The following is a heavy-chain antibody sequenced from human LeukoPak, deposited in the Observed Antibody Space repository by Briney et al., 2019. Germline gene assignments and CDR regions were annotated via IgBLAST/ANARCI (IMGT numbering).Heavy chain of an antibody. V-gene: IGHV4-34*01. Sequence: PSETLSLTCAFYGGSFSGYYWSWIRQPPGKGLEWIGEINHSGSTNYNPSLKSRVTISVDTSKNQFSLKLSSVTAADTAVYYCARKQRYYGSGSYPHNWFDPWGQGTLVTVSS. CDR1: GGSFSGYY. J-gene: IGHJ5*02. CDR2: INHSGST. CDR3: ARKQRYYGSGSYPHNWFDP. D-gene: IGHD3-10*01.